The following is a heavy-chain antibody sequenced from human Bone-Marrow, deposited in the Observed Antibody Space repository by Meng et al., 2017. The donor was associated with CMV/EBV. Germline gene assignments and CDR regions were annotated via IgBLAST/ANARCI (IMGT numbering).Heavy chain of an antibody. Sequence: ISSSSYYWGWIRQPPGKGLEWIGSIYYSGSTYYNPSLKSRVTISVDTSKNQFSLKLSSVTAADTAVYYCARDEVTIFGVVIISWFDPWGQGTLVTVSS. J-gene: IGHJ5*02. CDR2: IYYSGST. V-gene: IGHV4-39*07. CDR1: ISSSSYY. D-gene: IGHD3-3*01. CDR3: ARDEVTIFGVVIISWFDP.